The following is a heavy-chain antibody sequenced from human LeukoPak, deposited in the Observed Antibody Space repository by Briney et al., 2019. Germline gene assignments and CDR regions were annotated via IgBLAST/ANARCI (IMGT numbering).Heavy chain of an antibody. D-gene: IGHD2-21*01. CDR3: ARVWPADAFDI. Sequence: GGSLRLSCAASGFTFSSYSMNWVRQAPGKGLEWVSSISSGSSYIYYADSVKGRFTISRDNAKNSLYLQMNSLRAEDTAVYYVARVWPADAFDIWGQGTMVTVSS. CDR1: GFTFSSYS. V-gene: IGHV3-21*01. J-gene: IGHJ3*02. CDR2: ISSGSSYI.